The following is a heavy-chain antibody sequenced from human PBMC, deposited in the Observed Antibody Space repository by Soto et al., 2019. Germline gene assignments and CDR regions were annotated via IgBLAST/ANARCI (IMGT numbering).Heavy chain of an antibody. Sequence: GGSLRLSCAASGFTFSSYGMHWVRQAPGKGLEWVAVISYDGSNKYYADSVKGRFTISRDNSKNTLYLQMNSLRAEDTAVYYCAKGLRGYSYGTGSAGEYFQHWGQGTLVTVSS. D-gene: IGHD5-18*01. CDR1: GFTFSSYG. CDR2: ISYDGSNK. CDR3: AKGLRGYSYGTGSAGEYFQH. V-gene: IGHV3-30*18. J-gene: IGHJ1*01.